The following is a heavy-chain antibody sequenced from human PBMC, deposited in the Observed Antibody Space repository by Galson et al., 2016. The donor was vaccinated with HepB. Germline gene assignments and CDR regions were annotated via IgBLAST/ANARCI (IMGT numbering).Heavy chain of an antibody. J-gene: IGHJ4*02. CDR1: GFTFSGSA. V-gene: IGHV3-73*01. Sequence: SLRLSCAASGFTFSGSAMRWVRQASGKGLEWVGRIRSKANSYATAYAASVKGRFTISRDDSKNTAYLQMNSLKTEDTAVYYCTRPKTTAIGGRSDYWGQGTLVTVSS. CDR3: TRPKTTAIGGRSDY. CDR2: IRSKANSYAT. D-gene: IGHD2-21*02.